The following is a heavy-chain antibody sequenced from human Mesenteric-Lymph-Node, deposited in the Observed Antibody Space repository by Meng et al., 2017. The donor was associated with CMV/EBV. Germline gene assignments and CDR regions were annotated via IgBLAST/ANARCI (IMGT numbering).Heavy chain of an antibody. CDR3: ARTKWESRDYYGMDV. J-gene: IGHJ6*02. V-gene: IGHV3-11*06. CDR1: GFTFSDYY. CDR2: ISGTSGYK. Sequence: GESLKISCAASGFTFSDYYMSWIRQAPGKGLEWVSYISGTSGYKFYADSVKGRFTISRDNAKTSLYLQMNNLRAEDTAIYYCARTKWESRDYYGMDVWGQGTTVTVSS. D-gene: IGHD1-26*01.